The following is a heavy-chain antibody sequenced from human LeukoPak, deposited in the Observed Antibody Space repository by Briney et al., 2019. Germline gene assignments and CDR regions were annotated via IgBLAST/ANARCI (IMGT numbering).Heavy chain of an antibody. Sequence: GGSLRLSCAASGFTFNNYGMHWVRQAPGKGLEWVSGISWNSGSIGYADSVKGRFTISRDNAKNSLYLQMNSLRAEDMALYYCAKDRIAAAGTAFDYWGQGTLVTVSS. V-gene: IGHV3-9*03. CDR2: ISWNSGSI. D-gene: IGHD6-13*01. CDR1: GFTFNNYG. CDR3: AKDRIAAAGTAFDY. J-gene: IGHJ4*02.